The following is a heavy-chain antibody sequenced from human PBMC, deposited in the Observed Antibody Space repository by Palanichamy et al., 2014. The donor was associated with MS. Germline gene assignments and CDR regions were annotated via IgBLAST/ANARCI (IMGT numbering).Heavy chain of an antibody. V-gene: IGHV3-23*01. CDR1: GFTFSSYA. J-gene: IGHJ5*02. CDR3: AKDGASGYPPTNWFDP. D-gene: IGHD3-22*01. CDR2: ISGSGGST. Sequence: EVQLLESGGGLVQPGGSLRLSCAASGFTFSSYAMSWVRQAPGKGLEWVSAISGSGGSTYYADSVKGRFTISRDNSKNTLYLQMNSLRAEDTAVYYCAKDGASGYPPTNWFDPWGQGTLVTVSS.